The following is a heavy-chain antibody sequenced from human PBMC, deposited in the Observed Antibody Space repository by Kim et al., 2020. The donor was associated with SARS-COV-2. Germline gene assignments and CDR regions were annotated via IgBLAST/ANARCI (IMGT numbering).Heavy chain of an antibody. CDR1: GDSISGYY. CDR2: IYYSGNT. D-gene: IGHD5-12*01. V-gene: IGHV4-59*08. CDR3: AREGIVGTIRVGAFYN. Sequence: SETLSLTCSVAGDSISGYYWSWIRQPPGRGLEWIGYIYYSGNTYYNPSLKSRVSISADTSKKQLSLKLSSVTAADTAGYYFAREGIVGTIRVGAFYNWG. J-gene: IGHJ4*01.